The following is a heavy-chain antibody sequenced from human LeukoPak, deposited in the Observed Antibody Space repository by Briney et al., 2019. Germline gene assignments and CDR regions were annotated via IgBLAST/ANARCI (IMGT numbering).Heavy chain of an antibody. Sequence: ASVKVSCKASGYTFTSYYMHWVRQAPGQGLEWMGIINPSGGSTSYAQKFQGRVTMTRDTSTSTVYTELSSLRSEDTAVYCCARDDAVNPNPPDDAFAIWGQGTMVTVSS. CDR2: INPSGGST. J-gene: IGHJ3*02. D-gene: IGHD4-23*01. CDR1: GYTFTSYY. V-gene: IGHV1-46*01. CDR3: ARDDAVNPNPPDDAFAI.